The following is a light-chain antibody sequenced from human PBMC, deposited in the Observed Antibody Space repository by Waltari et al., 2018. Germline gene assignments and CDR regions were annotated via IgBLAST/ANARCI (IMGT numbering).Light chain of an antibody. J-gene: IGKJ1*01. CDR2: GAS. CDR1: QSVSRA. CDR3: QHYLRLPAT. Sequence: EIVLTQSPGHLALSPGERATLSRRASQSVSRALAWYQQKPGQAPRLLIYGASNRATGIPDRFSGSGSGTDFSLTISSLEPEDFAVYYCQHYLRLPATFGQGTKVEIK. V-gene: IGKV3-20*01.